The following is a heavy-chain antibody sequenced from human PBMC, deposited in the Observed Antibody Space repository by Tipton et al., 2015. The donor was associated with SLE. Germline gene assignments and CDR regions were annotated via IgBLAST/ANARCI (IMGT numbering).Heavy chain of an antibody. CDR3: ATDRRIVVVPAAMDYNWFDP. Sequence: TLSLTCSVSDGSISTTNYYWGWLRQPPGKGLEWIGSIFYTGSTYYNPSLNSRVSFSIDTSENHFSLRLNSVTAADTAVYYCATDRRIVVVPAAMDYNWFDPWGHGTLVTISS. J-gene: IGHJ5*02. CDR2: IFYTGST. CDR1: DGSISTTNYY. V-gene: IGHV4-39*07. D-gene: IGHD2-2*01.